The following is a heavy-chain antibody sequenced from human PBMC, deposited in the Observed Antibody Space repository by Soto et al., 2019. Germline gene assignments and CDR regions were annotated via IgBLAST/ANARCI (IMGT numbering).Heavy chain of an antibody. Sequence: QVQLQQSGPRLARPSGTLSLTCVVSGGSISSTNWWTWVRQTPGKGLEWIGEVYHTGSTKYNPSLRNRVTITLDKSNNPCSLNLKSVTAADTAVYYCATLPPRIVVVVLPIPSWGQGTLVTVSS. CDR3: ATLPPRIVVVVLPIPS. J-gene: IGHJ4*02. V-gene: IGHV4-4*02. CDR1: GGSISSTNW. D-gene: IGHD2-15*01. CDR2: VYHTGST.